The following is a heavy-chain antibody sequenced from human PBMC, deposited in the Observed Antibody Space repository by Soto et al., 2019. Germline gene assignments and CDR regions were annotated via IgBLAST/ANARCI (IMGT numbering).Heavy chain of an antibody. CDR1: GGSISSGGYY. Sequence: QVQLQESGPGLVKPSQTLSLTCTVSGGSISSGGYYWSWIRQHPGKGLEWIGYIYYSGSTYYNPSLKSRVTISVHTSKNQFSLKLSSVTAADTAVYYCAKDIVVVPAAMLWDYFDYWGQGTLVTVSS. V-gene: IGHV4-31*03. D-gene: IGHD2-2*01. CDR2: IYYSGST. J-gene: IGHJ4*02. CDR3: AKDIVVVPAAMLWDYFDY.